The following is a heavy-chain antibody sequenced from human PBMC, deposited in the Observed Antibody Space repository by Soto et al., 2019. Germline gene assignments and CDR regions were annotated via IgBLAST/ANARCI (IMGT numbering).Heavy chain of an antibody. V-gene: IGHV3-30*18. D-gene: IGHD2-8*02. CDR2: ISYDGSNK. CDR3: AKDRGYGWSDLNYYGMDV. Sequence: PGGSLRLSCAASGFTFSSYGMHWVHQAPGKGLEWVAVISYDGSNKYYADSVKGRFTISRDNSKNTLYLQMNSLRAEDTAVYYCAKDRGYGWSDLNYYGMDVWGQGTTVTVSS. J-gene: IGHJ6*02. CDR1: GFTFSSYG.